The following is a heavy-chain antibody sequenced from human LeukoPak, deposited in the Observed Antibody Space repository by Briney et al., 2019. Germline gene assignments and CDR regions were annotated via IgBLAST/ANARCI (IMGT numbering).Heavy chain of an antibody. D-gene: IGHD4-17*01. Sequence: ASVKVSCKASGYTFTSYDINWVRQATGQGLEWMGWMNPNSGNTGYAQKFQGRVTMTRNTSISTAYMELSSLRSEDTAVYYCARGPDYGNWFDPWGQGTLVTVSS. CDR1: GYTFTSYD. CDR3: ARGPDYGNWFDP. V-gene: IGHV1-8*01. CDR2: MNPNSGNT. J-gene: IGHJ5*02.